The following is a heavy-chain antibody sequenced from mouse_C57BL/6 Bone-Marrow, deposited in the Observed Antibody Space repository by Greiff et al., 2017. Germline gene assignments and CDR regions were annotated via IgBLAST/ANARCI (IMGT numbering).Heavy chain of an antibody. V-gene: IGHV5-17*01. CDR1: GFTFSDYG. Sequence: EVHLVESGGGLVKPGGSLKLSCAASGFTFSDYGMHWVRQAPEKGLEWVAYISSGSSTIYYADTVKGRFTFTRDNAKNTLFLQMTSLRSEDTAMYYCERDAGVYFDYWDRGTSITVSS. CDR3: ERDAGVYFDY. CDR2: ISSGSSTI. J-gene: IGHJ2*03.